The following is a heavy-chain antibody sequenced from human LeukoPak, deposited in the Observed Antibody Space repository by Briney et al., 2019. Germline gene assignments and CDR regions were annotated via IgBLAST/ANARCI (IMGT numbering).Heavy chain of an antibody. Sequence: PGGSLRLSRAASGFTFSSYSMNWVRRAPGKGLEWVSSISSSSSYIYYADSVKGRFTISRDNAKNSLYLQMNSLRAEDTAVYYCAREVRGSLTYGFDYWGQGTLVTVSS. CDR3: AREVRGSLTYGFDY. CDR1: GFTFSSYS. CDR2: ISSSSSYI. J-gene: IGHJ4*02. V-gene: IGHV3-21*01. D-gene: IGHD1-26*01.